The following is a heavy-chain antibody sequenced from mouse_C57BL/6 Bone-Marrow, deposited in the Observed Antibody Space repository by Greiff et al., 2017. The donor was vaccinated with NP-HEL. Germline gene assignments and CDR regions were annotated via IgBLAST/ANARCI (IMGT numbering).Heavy chain of an antibody. D-gene: IGHD1-1*01. CDR1: GYTFTNYW. CDR2: IYPGGGYT. Sequence: QVHVKQSGAELVRPGTSVKMSCKASGYTFTNYWIGWAKQRPGHGLEWIGDIYPGGGYTNYNEKFKGKATLTADKSSSTAYMQFSSLTSEDSAIYYGARSPYYYGSSYGYFDVWGTGTTVTVSS. J-gene: IGHJ1*03. CDR3: ARSPYYYGSSYGYFDV. V-gene: IGHV1-63*01.